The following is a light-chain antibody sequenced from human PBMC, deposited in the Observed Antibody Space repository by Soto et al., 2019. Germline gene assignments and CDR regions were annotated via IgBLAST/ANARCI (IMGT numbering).Light chain of an antibody. CDR2: DVR. V-gene: IGLV2-14*01. CDR3: SSYTSSSTVI. CDR1: SSDIGGYNY. Sequence: QSALTQPASVSGSPGQSITISCTGTSSDIGGYNYISWYQQLPGKAPKFIIYDVRNPPSGVSNRFSGSRSGNTASLTISGVHAEDEADYYCSSYTSSSTVIFGGGTKLTVL. J-gene: IGLJ2*01.